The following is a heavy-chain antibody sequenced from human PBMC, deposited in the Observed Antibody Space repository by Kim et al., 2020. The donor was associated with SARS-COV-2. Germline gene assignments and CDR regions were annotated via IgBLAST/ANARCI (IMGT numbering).Heavy chain of an antibody. CDR3: ARGSLVLDYYYYYIDV. V-gene: IGHV3-11*04. Sequence: DSVKGRFTITRDKAKNSLYLQMNSLRDEDTAVYYCARGSLVLDYYYYYIDVWGKGTTVTVSS. D-gene: IGHD3-16*02. J-gene: IGHJ6*03.